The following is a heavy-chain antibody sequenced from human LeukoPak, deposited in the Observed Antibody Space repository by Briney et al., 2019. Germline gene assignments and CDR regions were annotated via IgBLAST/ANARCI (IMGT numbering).Heavy chain of an antibody. CDR2: INAGNGNT. D-gene: IGHD3-10*01. V-gene: IGHV1-3*01. CDR1: GYTFTSNA. CDR3: ARGGDYYGSGSYRPKYYYYGMDV. J-gene: IGHJ6*04. Sequence: ASVKVSCKASGYTFTSNAMHWVRQAPGQRLEWMGWINAGNGNTKYSQKFQGRVTITRDTSASTAYIELSSLRSEDTAVYYCARGGDYYGSGSYRPKYYYYGMDVWGKGTTVTVSS.